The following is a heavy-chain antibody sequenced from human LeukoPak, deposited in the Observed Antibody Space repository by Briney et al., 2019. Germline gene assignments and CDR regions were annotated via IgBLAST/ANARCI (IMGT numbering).Heavy chain of an antibody. CDR1: GFTFSSYS. CDR3: ARAPRYYDILTGYSMQDAFDI. CDR2: ISSSSSYI. Sequence: GGSLRLSCAASGFTFSSYSMNWVRQAPGKGLEWVSSISSSSSYIYYADSVKGRFTISRDNAKNSLYLQMNNLRAEDTAVYYCARAPRYYDILTGYSMQDAFDIWGQGTMVTVSS. D-gene: IGHD3-9*01. J-gene: IGHJ3*02. V-gene: IGHV3-21*01.